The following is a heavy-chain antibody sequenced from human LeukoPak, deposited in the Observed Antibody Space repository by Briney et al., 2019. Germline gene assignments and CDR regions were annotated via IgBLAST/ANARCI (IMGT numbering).Heavy chain of an antibody. V-gene: IGHV4-61*05. CDR3: ARVGATRKDYYYYYYMDV. CDR1: GGSISSSSYY. J-gene: IGHJ6*03. CDR2: IYYSGST. D-gene: IGHD1-26*01. Sequence: PSETLSLTCTVSGGSISSSSYYWGWIRQPPGKGLEWIGYIYYSGSTNYNPSLKSRVTISVDTSKNQFSLKLSSVTAADTAVYYCARVGATRKDYYYYYYMDVWGKGTTVTISS.